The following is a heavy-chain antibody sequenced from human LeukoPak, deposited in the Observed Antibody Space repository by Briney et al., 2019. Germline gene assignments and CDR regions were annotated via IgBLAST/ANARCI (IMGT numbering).Heavy chain of an antibody. J-gene: IGHJ4*02. D-gene: IGHD6-6*01. CDR1: GFTFSNYW. V-gene: IGHV3-7*01. CDR2: INQDGSVK. CDR3: ARIGYSSSSFDY. Sequence: GGSLRLSCAASGFTFSNYWMSWVRQAPGKGLEWVANINQDGSVKYYVDSVKGRFTISRDNAKRSVYLQMDSPRVEDTAVYYCARIGYSSSSFDYWGQGTLVTVSS.